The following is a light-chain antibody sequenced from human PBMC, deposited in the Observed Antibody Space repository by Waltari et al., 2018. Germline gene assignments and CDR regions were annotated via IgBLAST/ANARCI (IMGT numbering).Light chain of an antibody. CDR3: QQYKSYKT. Sequence: DIQMTQSPSTLSASVGDTVIISCRASQSIITSLAWYQQKPGKAPDVLIYGASNLESGVPSRFSGSGSGTEFTLTISSLQPDDFATYYCQQYKSYKTFGQGTRVEIK. CDR1: QSIITS. CDR2: GAS. J-gene: IGKJ1*01. V-gene: IGKV1-5*03.